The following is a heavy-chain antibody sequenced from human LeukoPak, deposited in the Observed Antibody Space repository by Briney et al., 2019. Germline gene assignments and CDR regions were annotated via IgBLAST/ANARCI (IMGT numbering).Heavy chain of an antibody. D-gene: IGHD5-24*01. CDR3: ARWRKRWLQFGDFDY. CDR1: GYTFTSYG. J-gene: IGHJ4*02. Sequence: ASVKVSCKASGYTFTSYGISWVRQAPGQGLEWMGWISAYNGNTNYAQKLQGRVTMTTDTSTSTAYMELRSQRSDDTAVYYCARWRKRWLQFGDFDYWGQGTLVTVSS. V-gene: IGHV1-18*01. CDR2: ISAYNGNT.